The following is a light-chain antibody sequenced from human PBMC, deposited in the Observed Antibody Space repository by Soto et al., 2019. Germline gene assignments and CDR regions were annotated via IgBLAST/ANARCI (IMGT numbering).Light chain of an antibody. CDR3: QHYGSSSNT. V-gene: IGKV3-20*01. Sequence: EIVLTQSPDTLSLSPGERATLSCRASESVTSSHLAWYQQKHGQAPRLLIYGASSRATDIPDRFSGSGSGTDFTLTISRLEPEDFAVYYCQHYGSSSNTFGQGTRLEIK. J-gene: IGKJ5*01. CDR2: GAS. CDR1: ESVTSSH.